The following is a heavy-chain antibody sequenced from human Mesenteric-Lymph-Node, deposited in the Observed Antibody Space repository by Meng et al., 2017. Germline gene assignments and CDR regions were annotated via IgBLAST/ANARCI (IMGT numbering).Heavy chain of an antibody. V-gene: IGHV4-4*07. D-gene: IGHD3-10*01. CDR1: GVSISSSY. CDR2: IFPGGST. CDR3: ARHYGSGTYPLDY. J-gene: IGHJ4*02. Sequence: SETLSLTCTVSGVSISSSYWSWIRQPAGKGLEWIGRIFPGGSTNYNPSLKSRVTISVDTSKNQFSLKVTSVTAADTAMYYCARHYGSGTYPLDYWGQGTLVTVSS.